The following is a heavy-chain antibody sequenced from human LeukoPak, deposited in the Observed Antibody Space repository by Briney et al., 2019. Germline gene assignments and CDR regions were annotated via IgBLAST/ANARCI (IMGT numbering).Heavy chain of an antibody. CDR1: GGSISSSSYY. J-gene: IGHJ4*02. V-gene: IGHV4-39*01. CDR2: IYYSGST. D-gene: IGHD3-10*01. Sequence: SETLSPACTVSGGSISSSSYYWGWIRQPPGKGLEWIGSIYYSGSTYYNPSLKSRVTISVDTSKNQFSLKLSSVTAADTAVYYCASELLWFGELLSNNFDYWGQGTLVTVSS. CDR3: ASELLWFGELLSNNFDY.